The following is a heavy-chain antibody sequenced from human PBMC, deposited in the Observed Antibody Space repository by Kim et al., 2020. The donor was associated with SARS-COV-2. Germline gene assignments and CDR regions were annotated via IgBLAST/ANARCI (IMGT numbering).Heavy chain of an antibody. CDR2: ISAYNGKT. CDR1: GYRFTSYG. D-gene: IGHD4-17*01. CDR3: ARDGPDYGDYVNFDY. Sequence: SVKVSCKASGYRFTSYGVSWVRQAPGQGPEWMAWISAYNGKTNYGQKFKGRVTLTTDIATRTAYMELRSLRSDDTAVYYCARDGPDYGDYVNFDYWGQGTLVTVSS. J-gene: IGHJ4*02. V-gene: IGHV1-18*01.